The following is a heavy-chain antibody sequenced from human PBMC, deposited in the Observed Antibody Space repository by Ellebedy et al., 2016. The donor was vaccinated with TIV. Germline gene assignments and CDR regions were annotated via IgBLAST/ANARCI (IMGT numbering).Heavy chain of an antibody. CDR2: IYYSGST. CDR1: GGSISSGDYY. Sequence: GSLRLXXTVSGGSISSGDYYWSWIRQPPGKGLEWIGYIYYSGSTNYNPSLKSRVTISVDTSKNQFSLKLSSVTAADTAVYYCASVVPYYYGSGSYYNDYWGQGTLVTVSS. J-gene: IGHJ4*02. D-gene: IGHD3-10*01. V-gene: IGHV4-61*08. CDR3: ASVVPYYYGSGSYYNDY.